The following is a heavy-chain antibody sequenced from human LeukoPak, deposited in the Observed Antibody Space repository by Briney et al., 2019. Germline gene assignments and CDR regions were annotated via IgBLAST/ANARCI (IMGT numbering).Heavy chain of an antibody. CDR2: INHSGST. Sequence: PSETLSLTCAVYGGSFSGYYWSWIRQPPGKGLEWIGEINHSGSTNYNPPLKSRVTISVDTSKNQFSLKLSSVTAADTAVYYCARGHIQLWLLHDWYFDLWGRGTLVTVSS. CDR1: GGSFSGYY. V-gene: IGHV4-34*01. D-gene: IGHD5-18*01. J-gene: IGHJ2*01. CDR3: ARGHIQLWLLHDWYFDL.